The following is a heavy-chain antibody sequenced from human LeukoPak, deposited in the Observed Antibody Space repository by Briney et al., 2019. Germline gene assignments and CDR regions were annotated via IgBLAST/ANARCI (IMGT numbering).Heavy chain of an antibody. J-gene: IGHJ4*02. CDR1: GYTFTGYY. CDR3: ARDGCSGWCSGYDY. D-gene: IGHD6-19*01. CDR2: ITPNSGGT. Sequence: ASVKVSCKASGYTFTGYYMHWVGQAPGQGREWVGWITPNSGGTNYAQKFQGRVTLTRDTYISTAYMELSRLRSDDTAVYYCARDGCSGWCSGYDYWGQGTLVTVSS. V-gene: IGHV1-2*02.